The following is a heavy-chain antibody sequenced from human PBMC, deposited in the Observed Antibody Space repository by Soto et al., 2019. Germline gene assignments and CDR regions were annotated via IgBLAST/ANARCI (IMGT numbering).Heavy chain of an antibody. CDR3: ARECGGSCYSRWFDP. Sequence: QVQLQESGPGLVKPSQTLSLTCTVSGGSISSGGYYWSWIRQHPGKGLEWIGYIYYSGSTYYNPSRKSRVTISVDTSKNQFSLKLSSVTAADTAVYYCARECGGSCYSRWFDPWGQGTLVTVSS. CDR1: GGSISSGGYY. V-gene: IGHV4-31*03. J-gene: IGHJ5*02. CDR2: IYYSGST. D-gene: IGHD2-15*01.